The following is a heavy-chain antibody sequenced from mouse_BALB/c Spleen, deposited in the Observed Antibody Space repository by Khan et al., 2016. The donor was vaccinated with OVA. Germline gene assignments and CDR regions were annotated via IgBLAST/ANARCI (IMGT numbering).Heavy chain of an antibody. Sequence: QVQLKQSGAEQAKPGASVKMSCKTSGYTFSSYWMHWVKQRPGQGLEWIGYINPTSGYTEYNEKFNDKATLSADKSSRTAYMQLTSLTSEDSEVYYGARDRIDYWGQGTTLTVSS. CDR1: GYTFSSYW. J-gene: IGHJ2*01. CDR3: ARDRIDY. CDR2: INPTSGYT. V-gene: IGHV1-7*01.